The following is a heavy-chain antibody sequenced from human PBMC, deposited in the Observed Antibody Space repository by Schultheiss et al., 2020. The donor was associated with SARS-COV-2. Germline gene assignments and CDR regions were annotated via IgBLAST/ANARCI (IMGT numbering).Heavy chain of an antibody. D-gene: IGHD3-22*01. CDR3: ARVPDSSGYYYYYGMDV. CDR2: ISSSSSYI. Sequence: GGSLRLSCAASGFTFSSYSMNWVRQAPGKGLEWVSSISSSSSYIYYADSVKGRFTISRDNAKNSLYLQMNSLRAEDTAVYYCARVPDSSGYYYYYGMDVWGKGTTVTVSS. J-gene: IGHJ6*04. V-gene: IGHV3-21*01. CDR1: GFTFSSYS.